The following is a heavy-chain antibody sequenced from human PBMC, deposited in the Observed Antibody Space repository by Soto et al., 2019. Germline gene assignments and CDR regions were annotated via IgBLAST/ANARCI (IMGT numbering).Heavy chain of an antibody. CDR2: ISGSGGST. Sequence: RLSCAASGSTFSGYAMSWVRQPPGKGLEWVSAISGSGGSTYYADSVKGRFTISRDNSKNTLYLQMNSLRAEDTAVYYCAKDGATRVVVVAATPGWFGPWGQGTLVTVYS. V-gene: IGHV3-23*01. J-gene: IGHJ5*02. D-gene: IGHD2-15*01. CDR3: AKDGATRVVVVAATPGWFGP. CDR1: GSTFSGYA.